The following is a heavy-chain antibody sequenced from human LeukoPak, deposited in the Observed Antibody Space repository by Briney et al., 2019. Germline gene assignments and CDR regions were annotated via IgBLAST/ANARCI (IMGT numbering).Heavy chain of an antibody. CDR2: IYYSGST. CDR1: GGSISSSSYY. D-gene: IGHD6-19*01. V-gene: IGHV4-39*07. Sequence: PSETLSLTCTVSGGSISSSSYYWGWIRQPPGKGLEWIGSIYYSGSTYYNPSLKSRVTISVDTSKNQFSLKLSSVTAADTAVYYCARGPYSSGSWSFTEYFQHWGQGTLVTVSS. CDR3: ARGPYSSGSWSFTEYFQH. J-gene: IGHJ1*01.